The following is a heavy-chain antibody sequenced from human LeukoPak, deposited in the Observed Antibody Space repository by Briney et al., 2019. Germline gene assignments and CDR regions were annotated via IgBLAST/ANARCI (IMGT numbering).Heavy chain of an antibody. CDR3: ARDPGTGAATGHY. CDR2: IIPILGIA. CDR1: GGTFSSYA. J-gene: IGHJ4*02. V-gene: IGHV1-69*04. D-gene: IGHD2-15*01. Sequence: ASVKVSCKASGGTFSSYAISWVRQAPGQGLEWMGRIIPILGIANYAQKFQGRVTITADKSTSTAYMELSSLRSEDTAVYYCARDPGTGAATGHYWGQGTLVTVSS.